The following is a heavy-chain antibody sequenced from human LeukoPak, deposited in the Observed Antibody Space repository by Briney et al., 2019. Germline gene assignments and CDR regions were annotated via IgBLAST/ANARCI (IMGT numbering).Heavy chain of an antibody. J-gene: IGHJ3*02. D-gene: IGHD3-22*01. CDR1: GFIFSSYW. CDR2: INSDGSST. V-gene: IGHV3-74*01. Sequence: GGSLRLSCAASGFIFSSYWMHWVRHAPGKGLVWVSRINSDGSSTSYADSVKGRFTISRDNAKNTLYLQMNSLRAEDTAVYYCAKVITMTKRGYDAFDIWGQGTMVTVSS. CDR3: AKVITMTKRGYDAFDI.